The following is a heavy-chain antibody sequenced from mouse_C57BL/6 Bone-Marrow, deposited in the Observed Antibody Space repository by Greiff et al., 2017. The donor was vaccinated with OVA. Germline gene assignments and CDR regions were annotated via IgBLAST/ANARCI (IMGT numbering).Heavy chain of an antibody. CDR3: TRSYSDYGDFDY. D-gene: IGHD2-13*01. CDR1: GYTFTDYE. V-gene: IGHV1-15*01. CDR2: IDPETGGT. Sequence: VKLQESGAELVRRGASVTLSCKASGYTFTDYEMHWVKQTPVHGLEWIGAIDPETGGTAYNQKFKGKALLTADKSSSTAYMELRSLTSEDADVYYCTRSYSDYGDFDYWGQGTTLTVSS. J-gene: IGHJ2*01.